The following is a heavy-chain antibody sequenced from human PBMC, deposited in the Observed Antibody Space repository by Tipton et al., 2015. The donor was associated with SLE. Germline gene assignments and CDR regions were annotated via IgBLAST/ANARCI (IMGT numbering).Heavy chain of an antibody. CDR2: INNTGST. CDR3: ARAGGYDYYYSGMDV. Sequence: TLSLTCTVSGYSISSGYYWGWIRQPPGKGLEWIGYINNTGSTNYNPSLKSRATISVGTSRNQFSLNLNSVTAADTAVYYCARAGGYDYYYSGMDVWGQGTTVTVSS. D-gene: IGHD5-12*01. J-gene: IGHJ6*02. CDR1: GYSISSGYY. V-gene: IGHV4-38-2*02.